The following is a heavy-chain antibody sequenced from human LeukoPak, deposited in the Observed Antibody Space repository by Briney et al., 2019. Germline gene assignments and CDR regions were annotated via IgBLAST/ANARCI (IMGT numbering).Heavy chain of an antibody. CDR3: ARERQAGYYDILTGYYPSTGFDY. J-gene: IGHJ4*02. D-gene: IGHD3-9*01. CDR1: GGSISSYY. Sequence: PSETLSLTCTVSGGSISSYYWSWIRQPPGKGLEWIGYIYYSGSTNYNPSLKSRVTISVDTSKNQFSLKLSSVTAADTAVYYCARERQAGYYDILTGYYPSTGFDYWGQGTLVTVSS. CDR2: IYYSGST. V-gene: IGHV4-59*01.